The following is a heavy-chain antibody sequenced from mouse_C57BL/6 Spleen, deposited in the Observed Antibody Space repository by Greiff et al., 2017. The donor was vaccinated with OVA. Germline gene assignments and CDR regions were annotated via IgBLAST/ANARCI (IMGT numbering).Heavy chain of an antibody. CDR3: ARYQAYYAMDY. J-gene: IGHJ4*01. V-gene: IGHV7-3*01. Sequence: EVQVVESGGGLVQPGGSLSLSCAASGFTFTDYYMSWVRQPPGKALEWLGFIRNKANGYTTEYSASVKGRFTISRANSQSILYLQLNALGAEDSATYYCARYQAYYAMDYWGQGTSVTVSS. D-gene: IGHD3-2*02. CDR2: IRNKANGYTT. CDR1: GFTFTDYY.